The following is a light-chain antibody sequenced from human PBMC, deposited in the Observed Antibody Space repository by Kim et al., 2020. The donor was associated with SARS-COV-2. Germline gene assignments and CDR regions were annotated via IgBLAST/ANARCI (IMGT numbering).Light chain of an antibody. V-gene: IGLV7-46*01. Sequence: PGGTVTLTCGSSTGDVTSGHYPYLVQQKPGQAPRTLIYDTNNKHSWTPARFSGSLLGGKATLTLSGAQPEDEAEYYCLLAYSGARVFGGGTQLTVL. CDR1: TGDVTSGHY. J-gene: IGLJ2*01. CDR2: DTN. CDR3: LLAYSGARV.